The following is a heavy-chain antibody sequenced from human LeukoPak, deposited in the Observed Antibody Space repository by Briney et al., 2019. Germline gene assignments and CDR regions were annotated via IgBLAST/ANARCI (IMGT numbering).Heavy chain of an antibody. V-gene: IGHV3-23*01. D-gene: IGHD2-2*01. CDR2: ISGRGDMT. J-gene: IGHJ4*02. CDR1: GFTFSSYA. CDR3: AKDGGAGHYCDSTSCYFY. Sequence: GGSLRLSCAASGFTFSSYAMAWVRQDPGKGLEWITAISGRGDMTYYADSVRGRFTISRDNSRSTLSLQMNSLRVEDTAVYYCAKDGGAGHYCDSTSCYFYWGQGTLVSVSS.